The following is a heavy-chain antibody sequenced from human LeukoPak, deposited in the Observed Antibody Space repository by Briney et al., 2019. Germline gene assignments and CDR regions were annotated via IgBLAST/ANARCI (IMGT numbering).Heavy chain of an antibody. CDR1: GGTFSSYA. V-gene: IGHV1-2*02. J-gene: IGHJ4*02. CDR3: ARDLWGTYDYVWGSLNY. D-gene: IGHD3-16*01. CDR2: INPNSGGT. Sequence: ASVKVSCKASGGTFSSYAISWVRQAPGQGLEWMGWINPNSGGTNYAQKFQGRVTMTRDTSISTAYMELSRLRSDDTAVYYCARDLWGTYDYVWGSLNYWGQGTLVTVSS.